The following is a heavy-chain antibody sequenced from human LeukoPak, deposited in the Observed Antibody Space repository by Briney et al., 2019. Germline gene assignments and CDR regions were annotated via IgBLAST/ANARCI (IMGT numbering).Heavy chain of an antibody. J-gene: IGHJ4*02. Sequence: PGGSLRLSCSASGFTLSNYAMHWVRQAPGKGLEWVAVISYDGRNKYYADSVKGRFTVSRDNSKNTLYLQMNSLRPEDTAVYKCAREEVGMVYFDYWGQGTLVTVSS. V-gene: IGHV3-30*04. CDR3: AREEVGMVYFDY. CDR1: GFTLSNYA. CDR2: ISYDGRNK. D-gene: IGHD3-3*01.